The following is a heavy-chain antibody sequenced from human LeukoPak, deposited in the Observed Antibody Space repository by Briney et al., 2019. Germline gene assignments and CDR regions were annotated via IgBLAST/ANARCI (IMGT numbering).Heavy chain of an antibody. CDR3: ARAEKAVAGTLDS. V-gene: IGHV4-59*01. D-gene: IGHD6-19*01. Sequence: SETLSLTCTVSGDSTSNYYWSWIRQSPGKELEWIGYMYNRGSTIYNPSLKSRVTISADTSKNQFSLRLTSVTAADTAVYYCARAEKAVAGTLDSWGQGTLITVSS. CDR1: GDSTSNYY. J-gene: IGHJ4*02. CDR2: MYNRGST.